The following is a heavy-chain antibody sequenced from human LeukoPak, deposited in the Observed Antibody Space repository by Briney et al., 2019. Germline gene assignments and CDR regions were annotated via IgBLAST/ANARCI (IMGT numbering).Heavy chain of an antibody. V-gene: IGHV3-30*03. Sequence: GGSLRLSRAASGFTFSSYGMHWVRQAPGKGLEWVAVISYDGSNKYYADSVKGRFTISRDNSKNTLYLQTNSLRAEDTAVYYCARVSGYDYSYWGQGTLVTVFS. CDR3: ARVSGYDYSY. J-gene: IGHJ4*02. D-gene: IGHD5-12*01. CDR2: ISYDGSNK. CDR1: GFTFSSYG.